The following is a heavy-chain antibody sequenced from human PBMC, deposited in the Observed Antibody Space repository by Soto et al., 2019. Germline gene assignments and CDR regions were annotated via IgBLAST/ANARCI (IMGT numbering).Heavy chain of an antibody. CDR2: IDWDDDK. CDR1: GFSLSTSGMC. CDR3: ARTPYYYDSSGYYLNWFDP. D-gene: IGHD3-22*01. J-gene: IGHJ5*02. Sequence: SGATLVNPTQTLTLTCTFSGFSLSTSGMCVRWIRQPPGKALEWLALIDWDDDKYYSTSLKTRLTISKDTSKNQVVLTMTNMDPVDTATYYCARTPYYYDSSGYYLNWFDPWGQGTLVTVSS. V-gene: IGHV2-70*01.